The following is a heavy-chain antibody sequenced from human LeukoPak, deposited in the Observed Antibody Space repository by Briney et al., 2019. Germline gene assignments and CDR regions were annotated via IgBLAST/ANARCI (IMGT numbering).Heavy chain of an antibody. V-gene: IGHV1-18*01. CDR3: ARVRIAAAANGDY. CDR2: ISAYNGNT. Sequence: GASVKVSCKASGYTFTSYGISWVRQAPGQGLEWMGWISAYNGNTNYAQKLQGRVTMTTDTSTSTACMELRSLRSDDTAVYYCARVRIAAAANGDYWGQGTLVTVSS. CDR1: GYTFTSYG. D-gene: IGHD6-13*01. J-gene: IGHJ4*02.